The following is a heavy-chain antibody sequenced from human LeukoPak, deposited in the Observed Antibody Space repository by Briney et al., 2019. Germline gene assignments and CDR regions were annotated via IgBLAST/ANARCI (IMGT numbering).Heavy chain of an antibody. V-gene: IGHV1-18*01. CDR3: ARTRLAAAPDY. CDR1: GYSFTSYG. CDR2: ISAYSGNT. Sequence: ASVKVSCKTSGYSFTSYGITWVRQAPGQGLEWMGWISAYSGNTNYAQKVQGRVTMTTDTSTSTAYMELRSLRSDDTAVYYCARTRLAAAPDYWGQGTLVTVSS. D-gene: IGHD6-13*01. J-gene: IGHJ4*02.